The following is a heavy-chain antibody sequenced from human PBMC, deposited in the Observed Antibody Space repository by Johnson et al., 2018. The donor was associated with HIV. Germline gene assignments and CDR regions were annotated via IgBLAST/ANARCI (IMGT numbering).Heavy chain of an antibody. Sequence: VQLVESGGGVVRPGGSLRPSCAASGFIFDDYGMNWVRQAPGKGLEWVSDINWNGGSTGYADSVKGRCTISRDNAKNSLYLQRNSLRAEYTAVYYCARDTDSSSWYTGTDAFNSWGQGTMVTVSS. J-gene: IGHJ3*02. CDR3: ARDTDSSSWYTGTDAFNS. V-gene: IGHV3-20*04. CDR2: INWNGGST. D-gene: IGHD6-13*01. CDR1: GFIFDDYG.